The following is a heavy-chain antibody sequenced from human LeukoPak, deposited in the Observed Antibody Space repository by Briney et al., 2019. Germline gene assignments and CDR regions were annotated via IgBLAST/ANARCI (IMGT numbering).Heavy chain of an antibody. V-gene: IGHV4-39*01. J-gene: IGHJ5*02. CDR3: ARGRRPRTCGFDP. D-gene: IGHD1-14*01. CDR2: IYYSGST. Sequence: SETLSLTCTVSGGSISSSSYYWGWIRQPPGKGLEWIGSIYYSGSTYYNPSLKSRVTISVDTSKNQFSLKLSSVTAADTAVYYCARGRRPRTCGFDPWGQGTLVTVSS. CDR1: GGSISSSSYY.